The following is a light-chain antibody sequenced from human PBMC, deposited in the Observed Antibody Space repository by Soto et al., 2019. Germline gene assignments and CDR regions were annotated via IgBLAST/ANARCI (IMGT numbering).Light chain of an antibody. CDR1: SSDIGSFNL. Sequence: QPVLTQPASVSGSPGQSITISCTGTSSDIGSFNLVSWYQQHPGKAPKLIISEVTKRPSGVSNRFSGSKSANTASLTISGLLAEDEADYYCCSYAASITVLFGGGTKLTVL. CDR2: EVT. J-gene: IGLJ2*01. V-gene: IGLV2-23*02. CDR3: CSYAASITVL.